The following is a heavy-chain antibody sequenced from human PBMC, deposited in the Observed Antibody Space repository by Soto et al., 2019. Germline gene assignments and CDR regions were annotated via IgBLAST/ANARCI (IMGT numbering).Heavy chain of an antibody. CDR2: FHPEDAET. CDR1: GYSLTELS. V-gene: IGHV1-24*01. D-gene: IGHD1-1*01. Sequence: QDQLVQSGAEVKKPGASVKVSCKVSGYSLTELSIHWVRQAPGAGLEWMGGFHPEDAETIYAQKYQGRVTMTEDTSTDTAYMELSSLRSEDTAVYYCATIRGGWKDGTGYYYYMDVWGQGTTVTVSS. J-gene: IGHJ6*03. CDR3: ATIRGGWKDGTGYYYYMDV.